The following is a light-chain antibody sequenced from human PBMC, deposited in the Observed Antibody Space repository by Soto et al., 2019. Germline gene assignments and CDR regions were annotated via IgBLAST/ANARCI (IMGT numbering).Light chain of an antibody. CDR2: GTS. CDR1: QSVCSN. V-gene: IGKV3-15*01. Sequence: EIVRTQSPATLSVSPGERATLSCRASQSVCSNLAWYQQKPGQAPRLLIYGTSTRATGIPDMFSGSGSGTEFTLTISSLHSEDFAVYYCQQYNNWLRTFGQGTKLEIK. CDR3: QQYNNWLRT. J-gene: IGKJ2*01.